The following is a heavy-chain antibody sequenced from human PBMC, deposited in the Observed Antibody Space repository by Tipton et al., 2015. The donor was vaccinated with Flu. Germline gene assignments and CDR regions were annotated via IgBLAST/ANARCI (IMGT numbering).Heavy chain of an antibody. CDR3: AKDFNWGST. D-gene: IGHD7-27*01. V-gene: IGHV3-23*01. Sequence: GSLRLSCAASGFTFSDSAMNWVRQAPGKGLEWVSDTGGSGDNTHYADSVKGRFTISRDNSKNTLCLQMNSLRPEDTAIYYCAKDFNWGSTWGQGTLVTVSS. CDR2: TGGSGDNT. CDR1: GFTFSDSA. J-gene: IGHJ4*02.